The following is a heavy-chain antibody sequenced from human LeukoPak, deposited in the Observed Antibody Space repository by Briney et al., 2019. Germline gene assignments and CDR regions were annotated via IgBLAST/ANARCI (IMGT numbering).Heavy chain of an antibody. CDR1: GYTFTSYY. Sequence: ASVKVSCKASGYTFTSYYMHWVRQAPGQGLEWMGWISAYNGNTNYAQELQGRVTMTTDTSTSTAYMELRSLRSDDTAVYYCARLSLYYYDSSGYYYEDGYWGQGTLVTVSS. V-gene: IGHV1-18*04. CDR3: ARLSLYYYDSSGYYYEDGY. CDR2: ISAYNGNT. J-gene: IGHJ4*02. D-gene: IGHD3-22*01.